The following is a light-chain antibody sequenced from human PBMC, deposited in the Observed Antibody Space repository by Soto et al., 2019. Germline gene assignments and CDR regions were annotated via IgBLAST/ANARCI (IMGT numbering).Light chain of an antibody. J-gene: IGKJ1*01. CDR3: QLYNSYSPT. CDR2: DAS. Sequence: DIQMTQSPSTLSASVGDRVTITCRASQSISSWLAWYQQKPGKAPKFLIYDASSLESGVPSRFSGSGSGTEFTLTISSLQIDDFATYYCQLYNSYSPTFGQGTRVEIK. CDR1: QSISSW. V-gene: IGKV1-5*01.